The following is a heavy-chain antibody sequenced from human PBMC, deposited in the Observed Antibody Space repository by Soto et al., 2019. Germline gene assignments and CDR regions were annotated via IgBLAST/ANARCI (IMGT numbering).Heavy chain of an antibody. CDR3: ARGPVGYSYADY. CDR1: VFTFSSYW. D-gene: IGHD5-18*01. Sequence: EVQLVESGVGLVQPLVSLRLSGAASVFTFSSYWMHWVRQAPGKGLVWVSRINSDGSSTSYADSVKGRFTISRDNAKNTLYLQMNILSAEDTAVYYCARGPVGYSYADYCCQGTLVPVSS. CDR2: INSDGSST. V-gene: IGHV3-74*01. J-gene: IGHJ4*02.